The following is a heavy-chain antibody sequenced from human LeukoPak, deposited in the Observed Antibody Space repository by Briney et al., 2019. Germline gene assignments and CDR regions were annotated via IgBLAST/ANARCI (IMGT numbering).Heavy chain of an antibody. V-gene: IGHV1-69*13. J-gene: IGHJ5*02. CDR2: IIPIFGTA. Sequence: SVKVACKSSGGTFSSYAISWVRQAPGQGLEWMGGIIPIFGTANYAQKFQGRVTITADESTSTAYMELSSLRSEDTAVYYCAREVAYCGGDCYSANWFDPWGQGTLVTVSS. D-gene: IGHD2-21*02. CDR3: AREVAYCGGDCYSANWFDP. CDR1: GGTFSSYA.